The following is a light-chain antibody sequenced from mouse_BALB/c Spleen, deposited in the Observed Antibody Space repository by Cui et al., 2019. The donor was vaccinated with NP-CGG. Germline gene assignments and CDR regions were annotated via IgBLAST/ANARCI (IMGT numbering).Light chain of an antibody. CDR1: TGAVTTSNY. V-gene: IGLV1*01. Sequence: QAVVTQESALTTSPGETVTPTCRSSTGAVTTSNYANWVQEKPDHLFTGLIGGTNNRAPGVPARFSGSLIGDKAALTITGALTEDEAIYFCALWYSNHWVFGGGTKLTVL. CDR3: ALWYSNHWV. J-gene: IGLJ1*01. CDR2: GTN.